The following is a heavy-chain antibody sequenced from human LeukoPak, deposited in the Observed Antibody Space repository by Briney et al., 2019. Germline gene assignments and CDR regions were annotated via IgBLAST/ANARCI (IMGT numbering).Heavy chain of an antibody. CDR3: QSRFLEWLLDY. CDR2: IYDTGST. D-gene: IGHD3-3*01. J-gene: IGHJ4*02. V-gene: IGHV4-39*01. CDR1: GDSIRSNNYY. Sequence: SETLSLTCTVSGDSIRSNNYYWGWIRQPPGKGLEWIGSIYDTGSTFYNPSLKSRVIITVDTSKNQFSLKLSSVTAADTAVYYCQSRFLEWLLDYWGQGTLVTVSS.